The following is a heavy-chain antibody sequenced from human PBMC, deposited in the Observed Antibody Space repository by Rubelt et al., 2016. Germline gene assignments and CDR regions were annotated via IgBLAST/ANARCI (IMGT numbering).Heavy chain of an antibody. CDR3: ARGRDGDRMGC. CDR1: GGSISSGNYY. CDR2: IYYSGGT. V-gene: IGHV4-39*07. D-gene: IGHD4-17*01. Sequence: QLQLQESGPGLVKPSETLSLTCSVSGGSISSGNYYWGWIRQPPGKGLEWIGSIYYSGGTYYNPSLKSRVTISVDTSKNQFSLKLSSVTAADTAVYYCARGRDGDRMGCWGQGTLVTVSS. J-gene: IGHJ4*02.